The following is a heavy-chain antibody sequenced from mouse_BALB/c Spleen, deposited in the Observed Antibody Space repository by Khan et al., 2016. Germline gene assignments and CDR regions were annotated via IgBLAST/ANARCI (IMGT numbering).Heavy chain of an antibody. CDR1: GFTFSSYG. CDR3: SRQRNYFDY. J-gene: IGHJ2*01. Sequence: EVELVESGGDLVKPGGSLKLSCAASGFTFSSYGMSWVRQTPDKRLEWVATISSGGSYTYYPDSVKGRFTISRDNAKNTLYLQMSSLKSEDTAMXYCSRQRNYFDYWGQGTTLTVSS. V-gene: IGHV5-6*01. CDR2: ISSGGSYT.